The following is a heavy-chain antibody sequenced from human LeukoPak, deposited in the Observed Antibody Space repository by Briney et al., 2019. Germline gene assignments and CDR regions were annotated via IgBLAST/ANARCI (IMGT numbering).Heavy chain of an antibody. CDR2: ISSSSSYI. CDR3: ARAGSSTVTTFN. D-gene: IGHD4-17*01. Sequence: PGGSLRLTSAPSGFTFSSYSMNWVRQAPGKGLEWVSSISSSSSYIYYADSVKGRFTISRDNAKNSLYLQMNSLRAEDTAVYYCARAGSSTVTTFNWGQGTLVTVSS. J-gene: IGHJ4*02. CDR1: GFTFSSYS. V-gene: IGHV3-21*01.